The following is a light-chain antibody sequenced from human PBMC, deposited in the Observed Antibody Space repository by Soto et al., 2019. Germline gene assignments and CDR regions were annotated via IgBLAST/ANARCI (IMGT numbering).Light chain of an antibody. CDR2: DAS. CDR1: QSVNTY. J-gene: IGKJ1*01. V-gene: IGKV3-11*01. CDR3: QQRSDWPWT. Sequence: EIVLTQSPGTLSLSPGERATLSCRASQSVNTYLAWYQQKPGQAPRLLIYDASNRATGIPARFSGSGSGTHLTLNKRRLVPRDSVVYCCQQRSDWPWTFGQGTKVDIK.